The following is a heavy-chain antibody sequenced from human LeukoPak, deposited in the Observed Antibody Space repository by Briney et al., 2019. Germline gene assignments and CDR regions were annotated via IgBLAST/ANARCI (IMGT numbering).Heavy chain of an antibody. V-gene: IGHV4-34*01. CDR3: ARGRGRWPDAFDI. CDR1: GGSFSGYY. Sequence: SETLSLTCAVYGGSFSGYYWSWIRQPPGKGLEWIGEINHSGSTNYNPSLKSRVTISVDTSKNQFSLKLSSVTAADTAVYYCARGRGRWPDAFDIWGQGTMVTVSS. J-gene: IGHJ3*02. CDR2: INHSGST. D-gene: IGHD4-23*01.